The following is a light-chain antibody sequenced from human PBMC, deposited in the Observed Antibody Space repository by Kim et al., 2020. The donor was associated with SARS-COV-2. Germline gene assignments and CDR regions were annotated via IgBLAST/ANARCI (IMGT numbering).Light chain of an antibody. CDR3: QQYGSSPFT. CDR2: GAS. V-gene: IGKV3-20*01. Sequence: SPGERATLSCRASQCINSRYLTWYQQKSGQAPRLLIYGASSRATYIPDRFSGSGSGTDFTLTISTLEPEDSAVYYCQQYGSSPFTFGQGTRLEIK. J-gene: IGKJ5*01. CDR1: QCINSRY.